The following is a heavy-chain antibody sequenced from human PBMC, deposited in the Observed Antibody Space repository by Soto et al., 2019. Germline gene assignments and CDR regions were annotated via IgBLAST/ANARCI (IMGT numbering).Heavy chain of an antibody. CDR1: GVPFSNYA. J-gene: IGHJ4*02. D-gene: IGHD1-7*01. CDR3: ASHRGYDWNYGYY. Sequence: PGGSLRLSCTVSGVPFSNYAMGWVRQAPGMGLEWVSSISGSGGATYYADSVKGRFTIYRDNSKNTLYLQMNRRREEDTAIYYCASHRGYDWNYGYYWGQGTLVTVSS. V-gene: IGHV3-23*01. CDR2: ISGSGGAT.